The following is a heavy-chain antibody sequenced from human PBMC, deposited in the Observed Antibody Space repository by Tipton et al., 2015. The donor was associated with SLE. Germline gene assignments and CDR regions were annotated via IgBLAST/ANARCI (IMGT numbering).Heavy chain of an antibody. D-gene: IGHD6-19*01. V-gene: IGHV4-39*07. CDR2: LYYRGSTDYSGNT. CDR1: GGSISSTNYY. J-gene: IGHJ4*02. CDR3: ARNKAVAGTVIEY. Sequence: TLSLTCTVSGGSISSTNYYWGWIRQSPGKGLEWIGSLYYRGSTDYSGNTYYNPSLKSRVTMSVDTSKNQFSLKLTSLTAADTALYYCARNKAVAGTVIEYWGPGTLVTVSS.